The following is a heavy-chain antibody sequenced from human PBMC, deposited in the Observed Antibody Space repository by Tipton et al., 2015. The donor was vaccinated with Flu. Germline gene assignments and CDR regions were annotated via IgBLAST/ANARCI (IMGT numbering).Heavy chain of an antibody. V-gene: IGHV4-4*07. CDR3: ARGSGSGTFVIFDY. D-gene: IGHD3-10*01. Sequence: TLSLTCTVSGGSLSSFYWTWIRRPAGKGLEWIGRIYSSGITKYNPSLKSRVTMSVDTSKNQFSLSLSSVTAADTAVYYCARGSGSGTFVIFDYWGQGTLVAVSS. J-gene: IGHJ4*02. CDR2: IYSSGIT. CDR1: GGSLSSFY.